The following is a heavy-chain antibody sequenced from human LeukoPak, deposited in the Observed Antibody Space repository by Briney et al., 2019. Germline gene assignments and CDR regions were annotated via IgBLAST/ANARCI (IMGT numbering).Heavy chain of an antibody. CDR1: GGSISSGSYY. J-gene: IGHJ4*02. D-gene: IGHD3-3*01. Sequence: PSQTLSLTCTVSGGSISSGSYYWSWIRQPPGKGLEWIGEINHSGSTNYNPSLKSRVTISVDTSKNQFSLKLSSVTAADTAVYYCARGYDFWSGYPYWGQGTLVTVSS. V-gene: IGHV4-39*07. CDR3: ARGYDFWSGYPY. CDR2: INHSGST.